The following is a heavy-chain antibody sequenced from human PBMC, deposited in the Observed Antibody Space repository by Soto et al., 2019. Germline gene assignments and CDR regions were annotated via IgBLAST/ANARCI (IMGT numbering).Heavy chain of an antibody. J-gene: IGHJ6*03. CDR1: GYTFTSYD. CDR2: MNPNSGNT. Sequence: ASVKVSCKASGYTFTSYDINWVRQATGQGLEWMGWMNPNSGNTGYAQKFQGRVTMTRNTSISTAYMELSSLRSEDTAVYYCARGLMGYGDYYYYYMDVWGKGTTVTVSS. CDR3: ARGLMGYGDYYYYYMDV. V-gene: IGHV1-8*01. D-gene: IGHD4-17*01.